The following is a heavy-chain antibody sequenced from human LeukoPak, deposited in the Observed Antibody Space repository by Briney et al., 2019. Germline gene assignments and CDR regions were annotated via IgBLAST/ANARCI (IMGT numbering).Heavy chain of an antibody. Sequence: PSQTLSLTCAVSGGSISSGGYSWSWIRQPPGKGLEWIGYIYHSGSTYYNPSLKSRVTISVDRSKNQFSLKLSSVTAADTAVYYCARGFVLRYFDWLPYFDYWGQGTLVTVPS. CDR3: ARGFVLRYFDWLPYFDY. CDR2: IYHSGST. CDR1: GGSISSGGYS. D-gene: IGHD3-9*01. V-gene: IGHV4-30-2*01. J-gene: IGHJ4*02.